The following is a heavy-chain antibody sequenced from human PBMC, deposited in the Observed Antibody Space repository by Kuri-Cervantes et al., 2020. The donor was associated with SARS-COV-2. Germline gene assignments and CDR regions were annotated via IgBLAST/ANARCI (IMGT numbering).Heavy chain of an antibody. J-gene: IGHJ4*02. D-gene: IGHD6-13*01. Sequence: GGSLRLSCAASGFTFSSYSMNWVRQAPGKGLEWVSGISWNSGSIGYADSVKGRFTISRDNAKNSLYLQMNSLRAEDTALYYCAKDIGSIAAAGRTHFDYWGQGTLVTVSS. V-gene: IGHV3-9*01. CDR3: AKDIGSIAAAGRTHFDY. CDR1: GFTFSSYS. CDR2: ISWNSGSI.